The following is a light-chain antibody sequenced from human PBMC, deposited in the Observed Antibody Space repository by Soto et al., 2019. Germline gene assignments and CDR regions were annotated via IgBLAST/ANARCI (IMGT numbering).Light chain of an antibody. CDR2: EVT. V-gene: IGLV2-14*01. J-gene: IGLJ2*01. Sequence: QSALTQPASVSGSPGQSITISCTGSSSDVSGYNYVSWYQQHPGKAPKLMIYEVTNRPSGVSNRFSGSKSGNTASLTIFGLQAEDEADYYCSSYTSSSTVIFGGGTKLTVL. CDR3: SSYTSSSTVI. CDR1: SSDVSGYNY.